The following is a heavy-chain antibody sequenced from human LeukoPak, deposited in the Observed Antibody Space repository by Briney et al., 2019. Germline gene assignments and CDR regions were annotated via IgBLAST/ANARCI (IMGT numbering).Heavy chain of an antibody. V-gene: IGHV3-74*01. Sequence: GGSLRLSCAASGFTFSSYWMHWVRQAPGKGLVWVSLINSDGSSTNYADSVKGRFTISRDNAKNTLYLQMNGLRAEDTAVYYCARLYGGYGDYYFDYWGQGTLVTVSS. CDR3: ARLYGGYGDYYFDY. J-gene: IGHJ4*02. CDR2: INSDGSST. D-gene: IGHD4-17*01. CDR1: GFTFSSYW.